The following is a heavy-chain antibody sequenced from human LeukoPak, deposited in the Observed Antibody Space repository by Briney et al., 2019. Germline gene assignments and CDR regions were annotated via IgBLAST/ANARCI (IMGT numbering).Heavy chain of an antibody. D-gene: IGHD3-9*01. V-gene: IGHV1-24*01. CDR3: ATVYSISLRYFDWLYMDV. J-gene: IGHJ6*02. Sequence: ASVKVSCKVSGYTLTELSMHWVRQAPGKGLEWMGGFDPEDGKRIYAQKFQGRVTMTEDTSTDTAYMELSSLRSEDTAVYYCATVYSISLRYFDWLYMDVWGQGTTVTVSS. CDR1: GYTLTELS. CDR2: FDPEDGKR.